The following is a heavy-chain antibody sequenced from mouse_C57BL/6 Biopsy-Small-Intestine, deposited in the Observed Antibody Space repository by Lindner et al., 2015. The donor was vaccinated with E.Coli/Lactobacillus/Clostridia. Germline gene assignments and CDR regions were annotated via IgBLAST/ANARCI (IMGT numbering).Heavy chain of an antibody. V-gene: IGHV1-63*01. J-gene: IGHJ2*01. CDR2: IYPGGGYT. Sequence: VQLQESGAELVRPGTSVKMSCKASGYTFTNYWIGWAKQRPGRGLEWIGDIYPGGGYTNYNEKFKGKATLTADKSSSTACMQFSSLTSEDSAIYYCARGGDYFDYWGQGTTLTVSS. CDR3: ARGGDYFDY. CDR1: GYTFTNYW.